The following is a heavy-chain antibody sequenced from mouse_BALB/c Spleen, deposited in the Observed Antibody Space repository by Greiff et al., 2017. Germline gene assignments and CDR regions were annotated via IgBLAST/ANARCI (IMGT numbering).Heavy chain of an antibody. V-gene: IGHV5-6*01. D-gene: IGHD2-4*01. CDR1: GFTFSSYG. CDR3: ARHGSTMITTRYAMDY. CDR2: ISSGGSYT. Sequence: EVMLVESGGDLVKPGGSLKLSCAASGFTFSSYGMSWVRQTPDKRLEWVATISSGGSYTYYPDSVKGRFTISRDNAKNTLYLQMSSLKSEDTAMYYCARHGSTMITTRYAMDYWGQGTSVTVSS. J-gene: IGHJ4*01.